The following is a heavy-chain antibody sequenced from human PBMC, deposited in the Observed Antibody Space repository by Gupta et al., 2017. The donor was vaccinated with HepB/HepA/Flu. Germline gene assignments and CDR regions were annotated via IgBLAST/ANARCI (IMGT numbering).Heavy chain of an antibody. CDR2: IWSDGNNK. CDR1: WFTVSTSG. V-gene: IGHV3-33*01. CDR3: ARGSGSHQDNGFDY. Sequence: QVKLVESGVGVVQPGRPLRLSCAATWFTVSTSGMHWVRQAPGKGLEWVAVIWSDGNNKYYVDSVKGRFTISRDNSKTALYLQMNSPSAEDTSVEYGARGSGSHQDNGFDYWGQGALVTVSS. D-gene: IGHD1-26*01. J-gene: IGHJ4*02.